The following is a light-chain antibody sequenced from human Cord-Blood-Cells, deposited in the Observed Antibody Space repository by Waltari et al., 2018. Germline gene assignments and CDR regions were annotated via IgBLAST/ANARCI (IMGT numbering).Light chain of an antibody. CDR3: CSYAGSSTPWV. J-gene: IGLJ3*02. Sequence: QSALTQPASVSGSPGQSITISCTGTSRDVGGYNLVPWYQQHPGEAPKLMIYEGSKRPSGVSNRFSGSKSGNTASLTISGLQAEDEADYYCCSYAGSSTPWVFGGGTKLTVL. CDR2: EGS. V-gene: IGLV2-23*01. CDR1: SRDVGGYNL.